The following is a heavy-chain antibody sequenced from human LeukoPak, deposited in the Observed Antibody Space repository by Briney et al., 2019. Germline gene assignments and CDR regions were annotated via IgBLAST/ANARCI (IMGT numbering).Heavy chain of an antibody. CDR1: GFSFSRLW. V-gene: IGHV3-7*01. Sequence: GGSLRLSCEASGFSFSRLWMTWVRQAPGKGLEWVANMNQDGYEKYYVDSVRGRFTISRDNGKNSLFLQMSSLRGEDTAVYFCARPRMHCSGGSCYYFDLWGQGTLVTVSS. J-gene: IGHJ4*02. CDR3: ARPRMHCSGGSCYYFDL. D-gene: IGHD2-15*01. CDR2: MNQDGYEK.